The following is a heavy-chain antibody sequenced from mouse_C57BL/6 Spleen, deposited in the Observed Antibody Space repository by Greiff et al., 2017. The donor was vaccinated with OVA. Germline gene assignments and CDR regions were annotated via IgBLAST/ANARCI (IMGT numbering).Heavy chain of an antibody. J-gene: IGHJ2*01. CDR3: TRESRTGTWGY. D-gene: IGHD4-1*01. Sequence: VQLHQSGAELVRPGASVTLSCKASGYTFTDYEMHWVKQTPVHGLEWIGAIDPETGGTAYNQKFKGKAILTADKSSSTSYMELRSLTSDDSAVYYCTRESRTGTWGYWGQGTTLTVSS. V-gene: IGHV1-15*01. CDR2: IDPETGGT. CDR1: GYTFTDYE.